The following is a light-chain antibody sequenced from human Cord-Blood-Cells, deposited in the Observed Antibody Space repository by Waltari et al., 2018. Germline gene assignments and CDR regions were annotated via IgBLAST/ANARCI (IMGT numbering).Light chain of an antibody. V-gene: IGKV1-39*01. J-gene: IGKJ5*01. Sequence: DIQMTQSPSSLSASVGDRVTITFRASQSISSYLNWYQQKPGKAPKLLIYAESSLQSGVPSRFSGSGSGTDFTLTISSLQPEDFATYYCQQSYSTPTITFGQGTRLEIK. CDR1: QSISSY. CDR2: AES. CDR3: QQSYSTPTIT.